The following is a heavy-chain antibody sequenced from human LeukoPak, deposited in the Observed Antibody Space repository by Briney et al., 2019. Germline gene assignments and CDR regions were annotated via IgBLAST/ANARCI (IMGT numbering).Heavy chain of an antibody. V-gene: IGHV4-30-2*01. CDR3: ARVGSSGWYWIDY. J-gene: IGHJ4*02. Sequence: PSQTLSLTCTVSGGSISSGGYYWSWTRQPPGKGLEWIGYIYHSGSTYYNPSLKSRVTISVDRSKNQFSLKLSSVTAADTAVYYCARVGSSGWYWIDYWGQGTLVTVSS. CDR2: IYHSGST. CDR1: GGSISSGGYY. D-gene: IGHD6-19*01.